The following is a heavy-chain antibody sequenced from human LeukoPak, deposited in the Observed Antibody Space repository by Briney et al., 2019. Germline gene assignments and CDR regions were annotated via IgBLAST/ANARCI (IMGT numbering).Heavy chain of an antibody. D-gene: IGHD1-14*01. CDR1: GGSFSGYY. J-gene: IGHJ6*02. CDR2: INHSGST. V-gene: IGHV4-34*01. CDR3: ARARKHVYYYYYGMDV. Sequence: SETLSLTCAVYGGSFSGYYWSWIRQPPGKGLEWIGEINHSGSTNYNPSLKSRVTISVDTSKNQFSLKLSSVTAADTAVYYCARARKHVYYYYYGMDVWGQGTTVTVSS.